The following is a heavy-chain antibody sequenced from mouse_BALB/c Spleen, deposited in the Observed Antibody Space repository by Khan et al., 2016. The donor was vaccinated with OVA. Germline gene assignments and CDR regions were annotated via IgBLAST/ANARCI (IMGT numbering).Heavy chain of an antibody. V-gene: IGHV3-2*02. CDR1: GYSITSGYA. CDR3: ARGNYYGYYFDY. Sequence: EVQLQESGPGLVKPSQSLSLTCTVTGYSITSGYAWNWIRQFPGNKLEWMGYISYSGVTSYTPSLKRRISITRDTSKNQFFLQLTSVTTEDTATYYCARGNYYGYYFDYWGQGTPLTVSS. J-gene: IGHJ2*01. D-gene: IGHD1-1*01. CDR2: ISYSGVT.